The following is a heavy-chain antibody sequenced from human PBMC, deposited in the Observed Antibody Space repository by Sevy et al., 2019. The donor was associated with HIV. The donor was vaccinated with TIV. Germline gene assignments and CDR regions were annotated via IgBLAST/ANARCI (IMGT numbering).Heavy chain of an antibody. CDR3: ARGTLLRYFDWSYRYNWFDP. CDR2: INTNTGNP. Sequence: ASVKVSCKASGYTFTSYAMNWVRQAPGQGFEWMGWINTNTGNPTYAQGFTGRFVFSLDTSVSTAYLQISSLKAEDTAVYYCARGTLLRYFDWSYRYNWFDPWGQGTLVTVSS. CDR1: GYTFTSYA. V-gene: IGHV7-4-1*02. D-gene: IGHD3-9*01. J-gene: IGHJ5*02.